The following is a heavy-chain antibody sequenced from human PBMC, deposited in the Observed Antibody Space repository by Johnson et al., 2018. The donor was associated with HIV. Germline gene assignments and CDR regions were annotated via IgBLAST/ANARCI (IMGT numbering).Heavy chain of an antibody. V-gene: IGHV3-7*05. J-gene: IGHJ3*02. CDR3: ARIQRTSDAFDI. CDR2: IKQDGSEK. CDR1: GFTINNYW. D-gene: IGHD3/OR15-3a*01. Sequence: VQLVESGGGLVQPGGSLRLSCAASGFTINNYWMSWVRQAPGKGLEWVANIKQDGSEKYYVDSVRGRFTISRDNAKNSLYLQMNSLRVEDTAVYYCARIQRTSDAFDIWGQGTMVTVSS.